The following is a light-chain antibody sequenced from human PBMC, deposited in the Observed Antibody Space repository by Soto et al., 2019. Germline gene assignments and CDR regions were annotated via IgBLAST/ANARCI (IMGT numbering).Light chain of an antibody. V-gene: IGLV1-40*01. Sequence: QSALTQPPSVSGAPGQRVTISCTGSSSNIGAGYDVHWYHQLPGTAPKLLIYGNNNRPSGVPDRFSGSRSGTSASLAITRLQAEDEADYYCQSYDSSLSVWVFGGGTKVTVL. CDR1: SSNIGAGYD. CDR2: GNN. J-gene: IGLJ3*02. CDR3: QSYDSSLSVWV.